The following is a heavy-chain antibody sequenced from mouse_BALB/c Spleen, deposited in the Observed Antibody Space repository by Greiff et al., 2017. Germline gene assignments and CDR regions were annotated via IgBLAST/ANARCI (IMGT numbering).Heavy chain of an antibody. V-gene: IGHV5-6-5*01. D-gene: IGHD1-1*01. CDR1: GFTFSSYA. CDR3: ARDLGSSYYFDY. J-gene: IGHJ2*01. CDR2: ISSGGST. Sequence: EVKLVESGGGLVKPGGSLKLSCAASGFTFSSYAMSWVRQTPEKRLEWVASISSGGSTYYPDSVKGRFTISRDNARNSLYLQMSSLRSEDTAMYYCARDLGSSYYFDYWGQGTTLTVSS.